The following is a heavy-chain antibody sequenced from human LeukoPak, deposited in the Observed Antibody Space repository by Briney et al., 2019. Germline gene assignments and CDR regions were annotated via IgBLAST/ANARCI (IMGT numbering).Heavy chain of an antibody. D-gene: IGHD1-26*01. J-gene: IGHJ3*02. CDR3: ARGGERELLRAFDI. CDR2: VYYTERA. Sequence: PSETLSLTCSVSGGSVSVYYWSWFRQPPGKGLEWIGNVYYTERADYNPSPKSRVTISVDTSKNQFSLKLSSVTAADTAVYYCARGGERELLRAFDIWGQGTMVTVSS. CDR1: GGSVSVYY. V-gene: IGHV4-59*02.